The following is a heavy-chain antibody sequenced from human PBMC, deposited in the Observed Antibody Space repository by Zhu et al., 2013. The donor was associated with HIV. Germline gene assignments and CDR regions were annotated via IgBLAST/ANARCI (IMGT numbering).Heavy chain of an antibody. J-gene: IGHJ4*02. D-gene: IGHD3-9*01. Sequence: QVQLVQSGXEVRSLGSVKVSCKASGYTFTGYYMHWVRQAPGQGLEWMGWINPNSGGTNYAQKFQGRITMTRDTSISTAYMELSRLRSDDTAVYYCARVKILTGYYKTHCFDYWGQGTLVTVSS. CDR3: ARVKILTGYYKTHCFDY. CDR1: GYTFTGYY. V-gene: IGHV1-2*02. CDR2: INPNSGGT.